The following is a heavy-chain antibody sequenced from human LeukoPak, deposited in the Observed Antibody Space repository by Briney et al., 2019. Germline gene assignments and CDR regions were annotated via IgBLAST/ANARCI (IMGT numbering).Heavy chain of an antibody. CDR3: ARIAAREDDY. CDR2: MNPNSGNI. D-gene: IGHD6-13*01. J-gene: IGHJ4*02. Sequence: ASVKVSCKASGYTFTSYDINWVRQATGQGLEWMGWMNPNSGNIGYAQKFQGRVTMTRNTSISTAYMELSSLRSEDTAAYYCARIAAREDDYWGQGTLVTVSS. V-gene: IGHV1-8*01. CDR1: GYTFTSYD.